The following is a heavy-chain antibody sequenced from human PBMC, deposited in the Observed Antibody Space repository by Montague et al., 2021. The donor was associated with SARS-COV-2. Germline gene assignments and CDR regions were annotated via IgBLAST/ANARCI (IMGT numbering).Heavy chain of an antibody. J-gene: IGHJ3*01. CDR1: GGSISSYY. V-gene: IGHV4-59*01. CDR2: IYDSGST. D-gene: IGHD3-3*01. Sequence: SETLSLTCTVSGGSISSYYWSWIRQPPGKGLEWIGHIYDSGSTNYNPSLKSRVTISVDTSKNQFSLKLSSVTAADTAVYYCARDKELTVFEVVKSPGAFDFWGQGTMVTVSS. CDR3: ARDKELTVFEVVKSPGAFDF.